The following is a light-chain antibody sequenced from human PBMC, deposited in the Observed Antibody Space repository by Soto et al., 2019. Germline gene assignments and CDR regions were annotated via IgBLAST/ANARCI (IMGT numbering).Light chain of an antibody. Sequence: EIVLTQSPATLSLSPGERATLSCRASQSVSTSLAWYQQKPGQAPRLLIYDASNRATVIPARFSGSGSGTDFTLTISSVGPEHFAVYYCQHRHYWHPGSSFGGGTKVEIK. CDR1: QSVSTS. J-gene: IGKJ4*01. CDR2: DAS. V-gene: IGKV3-11*01. CDR3: QHRHYWHPGSS.